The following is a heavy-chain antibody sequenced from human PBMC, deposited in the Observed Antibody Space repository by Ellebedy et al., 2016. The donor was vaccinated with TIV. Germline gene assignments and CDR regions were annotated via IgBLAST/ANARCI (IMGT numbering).Heavy chain of an antibody. J-gene: IGHJ3*02. CDR2: IAIDGTT. Sequence: GGSLRLSCAASELTATGNYMSWVRQAPGKGLEWVSVIAIDGTTYYADSVKGRFIISTDNSKRTLHLQMNSLRAEDTAVYYCAKETFNDVDLEVWGIFDIWGQGTMVTVSS. D-gene: IGHD1-1*01. CDR1: ELTATGNY. V-gene: IGHV3-66*01. CDR3: AKETFNDVDLEVWGIFDI.